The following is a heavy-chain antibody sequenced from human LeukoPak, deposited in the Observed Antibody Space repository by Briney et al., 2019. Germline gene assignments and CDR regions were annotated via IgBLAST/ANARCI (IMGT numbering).Heavy chain of an antibody. D-gene: IGHD6-6*01. CDR1: GSRFTSYL. J-gene: IGHJ3*02. V-gene: IGHV5-51*01. Sequence: GASLKTSCKGAGSRFTSYLIGGVRPLPGKGLEWMGIIYPGDSDTRYSPSFQGQVTIAADKSITTASLQCSRLKASDTAMYYCARRASIAARQAFDIWGQGTMVTVSS. CDR3: ARRASIAARQAFDI. CDR2: IYPGDSDT.